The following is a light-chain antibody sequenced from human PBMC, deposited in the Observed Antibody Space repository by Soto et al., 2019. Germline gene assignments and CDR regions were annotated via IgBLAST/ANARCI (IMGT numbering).Light chain of an antibody. V-gene: IGKV3-20*01. J-gene: IGKJ1*01. Sequence: EIVVTQSPATLSLSPGERATLSCRASQSVSNYLAWYQQKPGQAPRLLIYDASNRATGIPARFSGSRSGADFTLTISRLEPEDFAVYYCQQYGSSGTFGQGTKVDIK. CDR1: QSVSNY. CDR2: DAS. CDR3: QQYGSSGT.